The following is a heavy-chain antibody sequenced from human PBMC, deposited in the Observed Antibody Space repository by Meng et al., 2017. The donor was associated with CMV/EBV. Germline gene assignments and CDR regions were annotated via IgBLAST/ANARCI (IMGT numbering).Heavy chain of an antibody. Sequence: QVPLLQWGAGLLQPSETLSLHCAVYVGSFSGYYWSWIRQPPGKGLEWIGEINHSGSTNYNPSLKSRVTISVDTSKNQFSLKLSSVTAADTAVYYCARVWDSGWDYWGQGTLVTVSS. CDR2: INHSGST. D-gene: IGHD3-22*01. V-gene: IGHV4-34*01. CDR1: VGSFSGYY. CDR3: ARVWDSGWDY. J-gene: IGHJ4*02.